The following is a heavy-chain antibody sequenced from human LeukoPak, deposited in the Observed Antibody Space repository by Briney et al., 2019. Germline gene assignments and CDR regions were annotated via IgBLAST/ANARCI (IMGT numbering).Heavy chain of an antibody. D-gene: IGHD3-22*01. CDR1: GYTFTTYG. V-gene: IGHV1-18*01. CDR3: ARWYYYDCSGNSIDYGMDV. CDR2: IGGYNGNT. Sequence: ASVKVSCKASGYTFTTYGIDWVRQAPGQGLEWMGWIGGYNGNTYYEKSLQGRVTMTADTSTNTSYMELRSLRSDDTAVYYCARWYYYDCSGNSIDYGMDVWGQGTTVTVS. J-gene: IGHJ6*02.